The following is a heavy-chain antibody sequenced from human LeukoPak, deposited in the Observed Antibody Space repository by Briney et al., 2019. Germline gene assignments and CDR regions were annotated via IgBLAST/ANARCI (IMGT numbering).Heavy chain of an antibody. Sequence: PGGSLRLSCAASGFTFSGYWMYWVRQAPGKGLVWVSRINSDGSSTTYADSVKGRFTISRDNGKNTLYLQMNSLRAEDTAVYYCARNTGTYDYWGQGTLVTVSS. J-gene: IGHJ4*02. CDR3: ARNTGTYDY. CDR2: INSDGSST. CDR1: GFTFSGYW. V-gene: IGHV3-74*01. D-gene: IGHD1-1*01.